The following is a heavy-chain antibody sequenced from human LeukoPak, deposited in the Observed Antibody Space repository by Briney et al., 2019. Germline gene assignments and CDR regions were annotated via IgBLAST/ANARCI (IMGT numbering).Heavy chain of an antibody. CDR3: AREARGIAPYLYYYYGMDV. V-gene: IGHV1-46*01. CDR2: IYPRDGST. CDR1: GYTFTSNY. Sequence: ASVKVSCKASGYTFTSNYIHWVRQAPGQGLEWMGMIYPRDGSTSYAQKFQGRVTVTRDTSTSTVHMELSGLRSEDTAVYYCAREARGIAPYLYYYYGMDVWGQGTTVTVSS. J-gene: IGHJ6*02. D-gene: IGHD6-13*01.